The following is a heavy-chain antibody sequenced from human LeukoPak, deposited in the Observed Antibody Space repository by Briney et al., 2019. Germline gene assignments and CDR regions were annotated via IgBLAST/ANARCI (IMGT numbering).Heavy chain of an antibody. D-gene: IGHD3-10*01. J-gene: IGHJ3*02. CDR3: ARVEWFGELSPFDI. CDR1: GGSVTSTN. Sequence: SETLSLTCDVSGGSVTSTNWWTWVRQPPGKGLEWIGYIYYSGSTNYNPSLKSRVTISVDTSKNQFSLKLSSVTAADTAVYYCARVEWFGELSPFDIWGQGTMVTVSS. V-gene: IGHV4-4*02. CDR2: IYYSGST.